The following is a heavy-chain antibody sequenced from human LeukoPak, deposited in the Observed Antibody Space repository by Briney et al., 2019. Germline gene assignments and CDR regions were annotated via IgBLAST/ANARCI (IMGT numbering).Heavy chain of an antibody. CDR1: GFTFSSYA. Sequence: GGSLRLSCAASGFTFSSYAISWVRQAPGQGLEWMGGIIPIFGTANYAQKFQGRVTITTDESTSTAYMELSSLRSEDTAVYYCARAGGKGYYYYYMDVWGKGTTVTVSS. D-gene: IGHD4-23*01. V-gene: IGHV1-69*05. CDR2: IIPIFGTA. CDR3: ARAGGKGYYYYYMDV. J-gene: IGHJ6*03.